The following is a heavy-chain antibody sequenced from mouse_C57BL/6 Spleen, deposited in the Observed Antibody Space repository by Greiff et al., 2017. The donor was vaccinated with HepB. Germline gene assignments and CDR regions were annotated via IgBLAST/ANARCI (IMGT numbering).Heavy chain of an antibody. J-gene: IGHJ3*01. CDR3: ARMGFAY. Sequence: EVKLMESGGGLVKPGGSLKLSCAASGFTFSDYGMHWVRQAPEKGLEWVAYISSGSSTIYYADTVKGRFTLSRDNAKNTLFLQMTSLRSEDTAMYYCARMGFAYWGQGTLVTVSA. V-gene: IGHV5-17*01. CDR1: GFTFSDYG. CDR2: ISSGSSTI.